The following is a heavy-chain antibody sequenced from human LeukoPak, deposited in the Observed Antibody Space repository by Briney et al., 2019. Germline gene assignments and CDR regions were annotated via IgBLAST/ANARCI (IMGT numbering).Heavy chain of an antibody. J-gene: IGHJ6*02. CDR3: AREGCSSTSCYKDYYYGMDV. D-gene: IGHD2-2*02. Sequence: GASVKVSCKASGGTFSSYAISWVRQAPGQGLEWMGGIIPIFGTANYAQKFQGRVTITADESTSTAYMELSSLRSEDTAVYYCAREGCSSTSCYKDYYYGMDVWGQGTTVTVSS. V-gene: IGHV1-69*13. CDR1: GGTFSSYA. CDR2: IIPIFGTA.